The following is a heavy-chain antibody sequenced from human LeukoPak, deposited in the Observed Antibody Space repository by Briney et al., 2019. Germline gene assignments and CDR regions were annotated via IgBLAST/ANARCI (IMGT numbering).Heavy chain of an antibody. CDR3: ARTWFGEFPDWFDP. CDR1: GYTFTSYG. D-gene: IGHD3-10*01. CDR2: ISVYNGDT. Sequence: GASVKVSCEASGYTFTSYGITWVRQAPGQGLEWMGWISVYNGDTNYAQKLQGRVTMTTDTSTSTAYMEVRSLRSDDTAVYYCARTWFGEFPDWFDPWGQGTLVTVSS. J-gene: IGHJ5*02. V-gene: IGHV1-18*01.